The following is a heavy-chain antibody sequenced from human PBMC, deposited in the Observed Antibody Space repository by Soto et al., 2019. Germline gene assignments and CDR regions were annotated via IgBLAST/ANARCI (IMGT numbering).Heavy chain of an antibody. CDR2: ISSNGGST. V-gene: IGHV3-64*01. CDR3: ARGVVVVAATYGMDV. J-gene: IGHJ6*02. Sequence: EVQLVESGGGLVQPGGSLRLSCAASGFTFSSYAMHWVRQAPGKGLEYVSAISSNGGSTYYANSVKGRFTISRDNSKNTLYLQMGSLRAEDMAVYYCARGVVVVAATYGMDVWGQGTTVTFSS. D-gene: IGHD2-15*01. CDR1: GFTFSSYA.